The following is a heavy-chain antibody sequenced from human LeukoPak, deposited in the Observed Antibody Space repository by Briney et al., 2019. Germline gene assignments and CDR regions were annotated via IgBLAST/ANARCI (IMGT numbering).Heavy chain of an antibody. D-gene: IGHD3-10*01. Sequence: GGSLRLSCAASGFTFSSHWMTWIRQAPGKGLEWVASIKKDVGEKFYVDSVKGRFTISRDNAKNSLYLQMNSLRAEDTAVYYCARDRDYFGSGSYFPLVDYWGQGTLVTVSS. J-gene: IGHJ4*02. V-gene: IGHV3-7*01. CDR3: ARDRDYFGSGSYFPLVDY. CDR2: IKKDVGEK. CDR1: GFTFSSHW.